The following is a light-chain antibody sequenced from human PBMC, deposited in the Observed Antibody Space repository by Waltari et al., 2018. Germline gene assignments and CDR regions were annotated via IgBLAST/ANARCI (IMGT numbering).Light chain of an antibody. J-gene: IGLJ2*01. CDR2: DSV. Sequence: QAVVTQEPSLTVSPGGTVTLTCGSSSGPVTSSHYPYWLQQRPGQAHRTLIYDSVMKHPGTPPRCCGSRLGGKASLTLSGAQAEDEADYYCWLAYSGGVVVYGGGTKLAVL. CDR1: SGPVTSSHY. V-gene: IGLV7-46*01. CDR3: WLAYSGGVVV.